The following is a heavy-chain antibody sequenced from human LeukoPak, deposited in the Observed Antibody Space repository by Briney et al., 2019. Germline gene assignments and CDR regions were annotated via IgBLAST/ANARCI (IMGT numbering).Heavy chain of an antibody. CDR1: GFTFSTYS. CDR2: ISGSSGYI. V-gene: IGHV3-21*01. CDR3: ARDEGQYGMDV. J-gene: IGHJ6*02. Sequence: GGSLRLSCAPSGFTFSTYSMNGVPQAPGKGLEWVSSISGSSGYIYYADSVKGRFTISRDNAKNSLYLQMNSLRAEDTAVYYCARDEGQYGMDVWGQGTTVTVSS.